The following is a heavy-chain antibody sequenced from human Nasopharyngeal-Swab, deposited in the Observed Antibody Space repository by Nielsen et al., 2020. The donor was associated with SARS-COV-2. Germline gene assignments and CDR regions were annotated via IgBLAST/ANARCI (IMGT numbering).Heavy chain of an antibody. V-gene: IGHV3-53*01. Sequence: GESLKISCAASGFTVSSNYMSWVRQAPGKGLEWVSFIYSDGSTSYTDSVKGRFTISRDNSKNTLYLQMNSLRAEDTAAYYCARGYKCGNYWGQGTLVTVSS. D-gene: IGHD5-18*01. CDR2: IYSDGST. CDR1: GFTVSSNY. J-gene: IGHJ4*02. CDR3: ARGYKCGNY.